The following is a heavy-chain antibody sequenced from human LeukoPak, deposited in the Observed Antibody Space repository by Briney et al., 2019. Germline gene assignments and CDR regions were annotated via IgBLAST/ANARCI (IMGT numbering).Heavy chain of an antibody. CDR1: GFSLSSYT. D-gene: IGHD5/OR15-5a*01. J-gene: IGHJ4*02. CDR3: ARVSKRSMDY. Sequence: GGSLRLSCAASGFSLSSYTVSWVRQAPGKGLEWVSSISSNSSYKFYADSVKGRFTISRDNAKSSLFLQVNSLRADDTALYYCARVSKRSMDYWGQGTLVTVSP. V-gene: IGHV3-21*01. CDR2: ISSNSSYK.